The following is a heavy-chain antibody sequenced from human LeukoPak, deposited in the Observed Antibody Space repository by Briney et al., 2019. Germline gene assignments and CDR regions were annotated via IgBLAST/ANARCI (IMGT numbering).Heavy chain of an antibody. Sequence: SVKVSCKASGGTFSSYAISWVRQAPGQGLEWMGRIIPILGIANYAQKFQGRVAITTDESTSTAYMELSSLRSEDTAVYYCARWTTAFDYWGQGTLVTVSS. CDR2: IIPILGIA. D-gene: IGHD3/OR15-3a*01. V-gene: IGHV1-69*04. J-gene: IGHJ4*02. CDR3: ARWTTAFDY. CDR1: GGTFSSYA.